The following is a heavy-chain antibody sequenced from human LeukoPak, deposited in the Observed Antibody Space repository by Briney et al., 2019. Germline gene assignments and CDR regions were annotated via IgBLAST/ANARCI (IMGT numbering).Heavy chain of an antibody. D-gene: IGHD2-2*01. V-gene: IGHV1-69*13. CDR3: ARDRDIVVVPAASNWFDP. J-gene: IGHJ5*02. CDR2: MIPIFGTA. CDR1: GGTFSSYA. Sequence: ASVKVSCKASGGTFSSYAISWVRQAPGQGLEWMGGMIPIFGTANYAQKFQGRVTITADESTSTAYMELSSLRSEDTAVYYCARDRDIVVVPAASNWFDPWGQGTLVTVSS.